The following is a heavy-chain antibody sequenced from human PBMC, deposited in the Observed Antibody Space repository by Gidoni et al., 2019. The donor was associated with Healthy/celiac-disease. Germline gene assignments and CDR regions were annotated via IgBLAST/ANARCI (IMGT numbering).Heavy chain of an antibody. CDR3: ASGMGTVTSIDFDY. J-gene: IGHJ4*02. D-gene: IGHD4-4*01. Sequence: QVQLQQWGAGLLKPPETLSLTCAVYGGSFSGYYWSWIRQPPGKGLEWIGEINHSGSTNYNPSLKSRVTISVDTSKNQFSLKLSSVTAADTAVYYCASGMGTVTSIDFDYWGQGTLVTVSS. CDR1: GGSFSGYY. CDR2: INHSGST. V-gene: IGHV4-34*01.